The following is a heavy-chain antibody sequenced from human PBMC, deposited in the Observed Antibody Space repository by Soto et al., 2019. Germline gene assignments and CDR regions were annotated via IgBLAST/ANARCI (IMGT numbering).Heavy chain of an antibody. CDR3: ASALVPAADGELWYGEHFDY. CDR1: GGTFSSYA. V-gene: IGHV1-69*12. J-gene: IGHJ4*02. Sequence: QVQLVQSGAEVKKPGSSVEVSCKASGGTFSSYAISWVRQAPGQGLEWMGGIIPIFGTANYAQKFQGRVTITADESASTAYMELSSLRSEDTAVYYCASALVPAADGELWYGEHFDYWGQGTLVTVSS. D-gene: IGHD2-2*01. CDR2: IIPIFGTA.